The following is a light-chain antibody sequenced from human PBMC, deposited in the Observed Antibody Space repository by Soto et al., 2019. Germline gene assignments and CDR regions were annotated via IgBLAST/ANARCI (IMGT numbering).Light chain of an antibody. J-gene: IGKJ5*01. CDR3: QQYTSWPIT. V-gene: IGKV3-15*01. CDR2: GIS. CDR1: QRVGSN. Sequence: ELVLTQSPAILSVSPGERATLSCRASQRVGSNYLAWYQQKPGQAPRLLIYGISARATGIPDRFSGSGSGTEFTLTISSLQSEDFAVYYCQQYTSWPITFGQGTRLEIK.